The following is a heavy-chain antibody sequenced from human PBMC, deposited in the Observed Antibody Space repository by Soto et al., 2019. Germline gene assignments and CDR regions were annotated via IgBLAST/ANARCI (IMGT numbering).Heavy chain of an antibody. D-gene: IGHD6-6*01. J-gene: IGHJ5*02. CDR3: ARERPDGARLDP. CDR2: IYHSGST. CDR1: GGSISSGDYY. V-gene: IGHV4-30-4*01. Sequence: TLSLTCTVSGGSISSGDYYWSWIRQPPGKGLEWIGYIYHSGSTYYNPSLKSRVTISVDTSKDQFSLKLSSVTAADTAVYYCARERPDGARLDPWGQGTLVTVSS.